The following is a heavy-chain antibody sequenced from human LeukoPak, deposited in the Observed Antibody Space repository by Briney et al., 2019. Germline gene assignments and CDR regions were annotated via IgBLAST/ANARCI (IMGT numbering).Heavy chain of an antibody. CDR3: AKSAHYDYYFDY. CDR2: ISGSGGST. CDR1: GFTFNTYA. J-gene: IGHJ4*02. Sequence: PGGSLRLSCAASGFTFNTYAMTWVRQAPGKGLEWVSGISGSGGSTSYSVKGRFTISRDNSKNILYLHMNSLRAEDTAVYYCAKSAHYDYYFDYWGQGTLVTVSS. V-gene: IGHV3-23*01. D-gene: IGHD5-12*01.